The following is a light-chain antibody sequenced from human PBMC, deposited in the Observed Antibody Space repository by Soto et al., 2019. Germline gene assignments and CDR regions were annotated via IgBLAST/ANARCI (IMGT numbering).Light chain of an antibody. J-gene: IGLJ2*01. Sequence: QSALTQPASVSGSPGQSITISCTGTSSDVGGYNYVSWYQQHPGKAPKLMIYEVSNRPSGVSNRFSGSKSGNTASLTISGLQAEHEADYYCSSYTSSSPVVFGGGTQLPVL. CDR1: SSDVGGYNY. V-gene: IGLV2-14*01. CDR2: EVS. CDR3: SSYTSSSPVV.